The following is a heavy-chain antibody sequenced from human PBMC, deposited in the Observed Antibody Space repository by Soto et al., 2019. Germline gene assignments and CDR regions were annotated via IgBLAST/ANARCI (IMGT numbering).Heavy chain of an antibody. V-gene: IGHV3-33*01. CDR2: IWYDGSNK. CDR3: ARDWWGIANYRSYFDS. CDR1: GFIFSSYG. D-gene: IGHD1-7*01. Sequence: GGSLILSCAASGFIFSSYGMHWVRQAPGKGLEWVAVIWYDGSNKYYADSVKGRFTISRDNSKNTLYLQMNSLRAEDTAVYYCARDWWGIANYRSYFDSWGQGTLVSVSS. J-gene: IGHJ4*02.